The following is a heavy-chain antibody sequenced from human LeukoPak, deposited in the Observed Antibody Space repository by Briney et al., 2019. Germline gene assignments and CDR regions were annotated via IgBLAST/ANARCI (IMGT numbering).Heavy chain of an antibody. J-gene: IGHJ6*03. V-gene: IGHV4-61*05. Sequence: SETLSLTCTVSGGSISSSSYYWGWIRQPPGKGLEWIGYIYYSGSTNYNPSLKSRVTISVDTSKNQFSLKLSSVTAADTAVYYCARALTGYYTYYYYMDVWGKGTTVTISS. CDR1: GGSISSSSYY. CDR2: IYYSGST. D-gene: IGHD3-9*01. CDR3: ARALTGYYTYYYYMDV.